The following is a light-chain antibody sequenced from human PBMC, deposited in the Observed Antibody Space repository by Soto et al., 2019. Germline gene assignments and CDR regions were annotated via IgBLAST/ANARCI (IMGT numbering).Light chain of an antibody. CDR2: DAS. Sequence: DIQIPHSPSTLSASVGERVTITCRAIQSISSWLAWYQQKPGKAPKCLIYDASSLESGVPSRCSGSGSGTEFTLTISILQPDDFATYYCQQYKSYRTFGQGTKGYIK. CDR1: QSISSW. CDR3: QQYKSYRT. V-gene: IGKV1-5*01. J-gene: IGKJ1*01.